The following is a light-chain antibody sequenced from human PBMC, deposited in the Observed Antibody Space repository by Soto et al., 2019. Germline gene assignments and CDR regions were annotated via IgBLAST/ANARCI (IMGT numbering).Light chain of an antibody. Sequence: DIQMTQSPSSLSASVGDRVTITCQESQDISNYLNWYQQKPGKAPKLLIYDASNLETGVPSRFSGSGSGTDFTFTISRLQPEDIATYYCQQYDNLPITFGQGTRLEIK. V-gene: IGKV1-33*01. CDR3: QQYDNLPIT. J-gene: IGKJ5*01. CDR2: DAS. CDR1: QDISNY.